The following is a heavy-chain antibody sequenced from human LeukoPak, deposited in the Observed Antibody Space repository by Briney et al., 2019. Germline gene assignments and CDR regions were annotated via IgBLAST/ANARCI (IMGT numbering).Heavy chain of an antibody. CDR3: ARAGYCSGSTCYSWFFDL. CDR2: IYYSGST. J-gene: IGHJ2*01. V-gene: IGHV4-30-4*08. Sequence: SETLSLTCTVSGGSVSSGDYYWSWIRQLPGKGLEWIGYIYYSGSTYYDPSLKSRLTISIDTSKNQFSLKLTSVTAADTAVYYCARAGYCSGSTCYSWFFDLWGRGTLVTVSS. CDR1: GGSVSSGDYY. D-gene: IGHD2-15*01.